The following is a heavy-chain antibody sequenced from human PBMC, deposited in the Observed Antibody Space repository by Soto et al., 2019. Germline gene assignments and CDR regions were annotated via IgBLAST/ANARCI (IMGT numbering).Heavy chain of an antibody. CDR2: INHSGST. D-gene: IGHD5-12*01. Sequence: QVQLQQWGAGLLKPSETLSLTCAVYGGSFSGYHWSWIRQPPGKGLEWIGEINHSGSTNYNPSLKSRVTISVDTSKNQFSLKLSSVTAADTAVYYCAKRGYSGYAYYYYYYGMDVWGQGTTVTVSS. CDR3: AKRGYSGYAYYYYYYGMDV. J-gene: IGHJ6*02. V-gene: IGHV4-34*01. CDR1: GGSFSGYH.